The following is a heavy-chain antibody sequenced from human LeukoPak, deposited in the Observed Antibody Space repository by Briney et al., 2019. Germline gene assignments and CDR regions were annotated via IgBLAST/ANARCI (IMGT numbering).Heavy chain of an antibody. CDR1: GFTFSSYG. Sequence: GGSLRLSCAASGFTFSSYGMSWVRQAPGKGLEWVPAISGSGGSTYYADSVKGRFNISRDNSTNTLYLQMNSLRAEDTAVYYCAKVSWTRDGSGSYYHWGQGTLVTVSS. CDR3: AKVSWTRDGSGSYYH. J-gene: IGHJ5*02. CDR2: ISGSGGST. V-gene: IGHV3-23*01. D-gene: IGHD3-10*01.